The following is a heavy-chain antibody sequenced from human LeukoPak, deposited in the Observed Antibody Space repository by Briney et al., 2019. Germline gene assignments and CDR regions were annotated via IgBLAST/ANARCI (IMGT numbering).Heavy chain of an antibody. Sequence: PGGSLRLSCEAFGFTFSNYWMHWVRQAPGKGPVWVSSLSGTGRYIYYADLMKGRFTISRDNAKNSLYLQMNSLRAEDTAVYYCARSLRDAFDIWGQGTMVTVSS. CDR1: GFTFSNYW. J-gene: IGHJ3*02. CDR2: LSGTGRYI. V-gene: IGHV3-21*06. CDR3: ARSLRDAFDI.